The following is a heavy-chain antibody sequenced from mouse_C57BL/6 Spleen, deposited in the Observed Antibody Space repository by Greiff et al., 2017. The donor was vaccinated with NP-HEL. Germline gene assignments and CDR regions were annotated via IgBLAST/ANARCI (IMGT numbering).Heavy chain of an antibody. V-gene: IGHV1-75*01. Sequence: VQLQQSGPELVKPGASVKISCKASGYTFTDYYINWVKQRPGQGLEWIGWIFPGSGSTYYNEKFKGKATLTVDKSSSTAYMLLSSLTSDDSAVYFCARGSDGSSSHYFDYWGQGTTLTVSS. J-gene: IGHJ2*01. D-gene: IGHD1-1*01. CDR1: GYTFTDYY. CDR3: ARGSDGSSSHYFDY. CDR2: IFPGSGST.